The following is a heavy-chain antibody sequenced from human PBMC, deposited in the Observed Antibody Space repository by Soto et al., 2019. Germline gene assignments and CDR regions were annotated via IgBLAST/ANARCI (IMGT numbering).Heavy chain of an antibody. J-gene: IGHJ6*02. CDR3: VRQGIDYLHGLVDV. CDR2: VYYTGGT. D-gene: IGHD1-26*01. V-gene: IGHV4-59*08. CDR1: SGPTRSHN. Sequence: QVQAQQSGPRLVKPSETLSLTCTVSSGPTRSHNWGWIRQSPGRGLEWIGYVYYTGGTSYNPSLNSRVTISADTSTNHISLTLSSVTAADTAIYYCVRQGIDYLHGLVDVWGQGTAVSVSS.